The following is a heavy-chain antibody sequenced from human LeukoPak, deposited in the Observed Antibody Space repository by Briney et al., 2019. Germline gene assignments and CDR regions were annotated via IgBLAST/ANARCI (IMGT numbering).Heavy chain of an antibody. D-gene: IGHD6-13*01. CDR2: IRQDGSEK. V-gene: IGHV3-7*01. Sequence: GGSLRLSCAASGFTFSSYWMSWVRQAPGKGLEWVANIRQDGSEKYYVDSVKGRFTISRDNAKNSLYLQMNSLRAEDTAVYYCARRDSSSWNDAFGIWGQGTMVTVSS. CDR3: ARRDSSSWNDAFGI. CDR1: GFTFSSYW. J-gene: IGHJ3*02.